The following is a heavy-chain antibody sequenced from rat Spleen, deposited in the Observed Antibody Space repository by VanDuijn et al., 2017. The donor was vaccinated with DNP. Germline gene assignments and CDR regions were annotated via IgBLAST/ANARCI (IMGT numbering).Heavy chain of an antibody. V-gene: IGHV5-17*01. Sequence: EVQPVVSGGGLVQPGNSLKLSCAASGFTFSDYAMTWVRQSPKKGLEWVGTIIYDGSATFYRDSLKGRFTISRDNTKNTLQLQMDNLGSDDTATYYCAREGYGGYDWGQGVMVTVSS. CDR3: AREGYGGYD. J-gene: IGHJ2*01. CDR2: IIYDGSAT. D-gene: IGHD1-11*01. CDR1: GFTFSDYA.